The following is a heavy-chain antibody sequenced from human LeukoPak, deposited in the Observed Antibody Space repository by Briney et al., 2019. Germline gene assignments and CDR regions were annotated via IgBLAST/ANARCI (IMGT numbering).Heavy chain of an antibody. V-gene: IGHV1-8*01. CDR3: ARAGGYCGRISCPYYFDY. J-gene: IGHJ4*02. D-gene: IGHD2-15*01. CDR1: GYTFTSYD. Sequence: ASVKVSCKASGYTFTSYDINRVRQATGQGLEWMGWMNPNSGNTGYAQKFQGRVTMTRNTSISTAYMELSSLRSEDTAVYYCARAGGYCGRISCPYYFDYWGQGTLVTVSS. CDR2: MNPNSGNT.